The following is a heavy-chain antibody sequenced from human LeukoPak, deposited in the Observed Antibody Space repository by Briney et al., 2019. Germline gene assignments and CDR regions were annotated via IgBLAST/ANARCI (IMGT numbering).Heavy chain of an antibody. CDR2: IDWDDDK. CDR3: ARTPYVSPNWFDP. CDR1: GFSLRTSAMC. D-gene: IGHD3-16*01. V-gene: IGHV2-70*11. Sequence: ESGPTLVNPTQTLTLTCTFSGFSLRTSAMCVSWIRQPPGKALEWLARIDWDDDKYYSTSLKTRLTVSKDTSKNQVVLTMTNMDPVDTATYYCARTPYVSPNWFDPWGQGTLVTVSS. J-gene: IGHJ5*02.